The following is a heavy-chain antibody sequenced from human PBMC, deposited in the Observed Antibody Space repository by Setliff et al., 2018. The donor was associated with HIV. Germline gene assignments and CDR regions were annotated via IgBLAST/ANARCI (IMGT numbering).Heavy chain of an antibody. V-gene: IGHV4-38-2*01. D-gene: IGHD3-22*01. CDR3: ASLPPLYDSSGYYFDY. CDR2: IYTSGST. J-gene: IGHJ4*02. CDR1: GYSISSGYY. Sequence: SETLSLTCAVSGYSISSGYYWGWIRQPPRKGLEWIGSIYTSGSTNYNPSLNSRVTISVDASKNQFSLKLSSVTAADTAVYYCASLPPLYDSSGYYFDYWGQGTLVTVSS.